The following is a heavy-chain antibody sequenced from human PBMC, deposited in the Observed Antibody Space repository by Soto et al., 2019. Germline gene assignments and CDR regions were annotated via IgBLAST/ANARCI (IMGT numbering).Heavy chain of an antibody. CDR3: TTDPYYYDNSGYSPSYWFDY. Sequence: GGSLRLSCAASGFTFSNAWMNWVRQAPGEGLEWVGRIKSKTDGGTTDYAAPVKGRFTISRDDSKNTLYLQINSLKTEDTAVYYCTTDPYYYDNSGYSPSYWFDYWGQGTLVTVSS. V-gene: IGHV3-15*07. CDR1: GFTFSNAW. CDR2: IKSKTDGGTT. D-gene: IGHD3-22*01. J-gene: IGHJ4*02.